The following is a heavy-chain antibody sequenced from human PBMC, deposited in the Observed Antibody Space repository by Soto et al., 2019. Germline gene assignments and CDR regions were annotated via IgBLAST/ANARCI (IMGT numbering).Heavy chain of an antibody. CDR2: IYYSGST. CDR1: GDSISSSDYY. J-gene: IGHJ4*02. V-gene: IGHV4-39*01. Sequence: SETLSLTCSVSGDSISSSDYYWGWIRHPPGKGLEWIGTIYYSGSTYYNWPLKSRVTISVDTSKNQFSLKVRSVTAADTAVYYCARKDFWSGYYDPNFDSWGQGTLVTVSS. D-gene: IGHD3-3*01. CDR3: ARKDFWSGYYDPNFDS.